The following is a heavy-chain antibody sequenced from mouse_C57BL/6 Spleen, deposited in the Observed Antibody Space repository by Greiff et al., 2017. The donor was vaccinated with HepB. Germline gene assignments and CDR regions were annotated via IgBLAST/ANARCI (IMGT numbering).Heavy chain of an antibody. V-gene: IGHV1-18*01. CDR1: GYTFTDYN. CDR2: INPNNGGT. J-gene: IGHJ4*01. Sequence: EVKLQESGPELVKPGASVKIPCKASGYTFTDYNMDWVKQSHGKSLEWIGDINPNNGGTIYNQKFKGKATLTVDKSSSTAYMELRSLTSEDTAVYYCARSGRQLWAMDYWGQGTSVTVSS. D-gene: IGHD3-2*01. CDR3: ARSGRQLWAMDY.